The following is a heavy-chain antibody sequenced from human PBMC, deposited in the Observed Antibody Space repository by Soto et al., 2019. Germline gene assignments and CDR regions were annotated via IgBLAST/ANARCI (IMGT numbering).Heavy chain of an antibody. CDR1: GGTFSSYA. V-gene: IGHV1-69*01. J-gene: IGHJ6*02. Sequence: QVQLVQSGAEVKKPGSSVKVSCKASGGTFSSYAISWVRQAPGQGLEWMGGIIPIFGTTNYAQKFQGRVTITADESTSTAYMELSSLRSEDTAVYYCARDARDCSGGSCYSDVWGQGTTVTVSS. CDR3: ARDARDCSGGSCYSDV. D-gene: IGHD2-15*01. CDR2: IIPIFGTT.